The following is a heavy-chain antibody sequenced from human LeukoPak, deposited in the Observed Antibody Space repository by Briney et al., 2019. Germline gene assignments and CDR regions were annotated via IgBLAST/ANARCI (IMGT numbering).Heavy chain of an antibody. D-gene: IGHD1-1*01. J-gene: IGHJ4*01. Sequence: GGSLRLSCAASGFTFSDYWMTCVREAPGKGLERGAKIKEDGTETFYDDSVKARFSLSRDNAETSLFLQMSSLRAEDTAVYYCAVERRQLFTANWPYWGHGTLVTVST. CDR2: IKEDGTET. CDR1: GFTFSDYW. CDR3: AVERRQLFTANWPY. V-gene: IGHV3-7*01.